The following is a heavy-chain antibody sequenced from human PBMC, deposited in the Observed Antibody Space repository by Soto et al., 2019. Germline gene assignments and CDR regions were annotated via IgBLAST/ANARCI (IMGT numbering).Heavy chain of an antibody. V-gene: IGHV4-39*01. CDR2: IYYSGST. Sequence: SLTCTVSGGSISSSSYYWGWIRQPPGKGLEWIGSIYYSGSTYYNPSLKSRVTISVDTSKNQFSLKLSSVTAADTAVYYCARQRLGGSGSYWFDPWGQGTLVTVSS. CDR3: ARQRLGGSGSYWFDP. CDR1: GGSISSSSYY. J-gene: IGHJ5*02. D-gene: IGHD3-10*01.